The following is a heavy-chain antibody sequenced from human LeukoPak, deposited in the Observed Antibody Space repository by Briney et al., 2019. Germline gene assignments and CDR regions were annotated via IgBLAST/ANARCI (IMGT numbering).Heavy chain of an antibody. CDR2: MYYSGST. CDR1: GVSISSGGFS. D-gene: IGHD6-19*01. CDR3: ASMGGKVAGTHLYYYYYMDV. J-gene: IGHJ6*03. V-gene: IGHV4-30-4*07. Sequence: TSETLSLTCAVSGVSISSGGFSWRWIRQAPGKGLEWLVFMYYSGSTHYNPSLKSRITILLDTSKNQFFLNLTSVTAADTAVYYCASMGGKVAGTHLYYYYYMDVWGKGTTVTVSS.